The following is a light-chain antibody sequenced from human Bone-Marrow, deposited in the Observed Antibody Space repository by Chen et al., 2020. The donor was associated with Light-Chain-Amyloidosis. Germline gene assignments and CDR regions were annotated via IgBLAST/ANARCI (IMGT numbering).Light chain of an antibody. V-gene: IGLV3-1*01. CDR1: KLGDKY. J-gene: IGLJ2*01. CDR2: QDT. CDR3: QAWDSSTVV. Sequence: SSELTQPPSVSVSPGQTANITCSGDKLGDKYVCWYQQKPGQSPVVVIYQDTKRPSGIPERFSGSNSGSTATLTISGTQTMDEADYYCQAWDSSTVVFGVGTRLTVL.